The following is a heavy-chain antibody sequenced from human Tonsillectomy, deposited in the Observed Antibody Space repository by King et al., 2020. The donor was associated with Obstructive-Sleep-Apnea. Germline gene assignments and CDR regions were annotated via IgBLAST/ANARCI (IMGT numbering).Heavy chain of an antibody. CDR3: ARVLGSTFDY. CDR1: GFTFSSYS. D-gene: IGHD7-27*01. CDR2: ISSSSSYI. V-gene: IGHV3-21*01. Sequence: QLVQSGGGLVKPGGSLRLSCAASGFTFSSYSMNWVRQAPGKGLEWVSSISSSSSYIYYADSVKGRLTISRDNAKNSLYLQMNSLRAEDTAVYYCARVLGSTFDYWGQGTLVTVSS. J-gene: IGHJ4*02.